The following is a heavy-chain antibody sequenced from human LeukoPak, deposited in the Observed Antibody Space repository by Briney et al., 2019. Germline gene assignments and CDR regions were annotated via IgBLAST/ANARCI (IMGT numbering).Heavy chain of an antibody. CDR1: GGSISSYY. Sequence: SETLFLTCTVSGGSISSYYWSWIRQPAGKGLEWIGRIYTSGSTNYNPSLKSRVTMSVDTSKNQFSLKLSSVTAADTAVYYCARDAGSALLWFGELWHYYYYGMDVWGQGTTVTVSS. D-gene: IGHD3-10*01. CDR2: IYTSGST. J-gene: IGHJ6*02. CDR3: ARDAGSALLWFGELWHYYYYGMDV. V-gene: IGHV4-4*07.